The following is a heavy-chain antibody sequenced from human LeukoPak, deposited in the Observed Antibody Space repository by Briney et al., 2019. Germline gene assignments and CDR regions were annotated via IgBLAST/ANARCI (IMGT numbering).Heavy chain of an antibody. Sequence: SETLSLTCTVSGGSTSSYYWNWIRQPPGKGLEWIGYIYYSGSTSYNPSLKSRVTISVDTSKNQFSLKLSSVTAADTAVYYCARDNNHYGDYVYWFDPWGQGTLVTVSS. CDR1: GGSTSSYY. D-gene: IGHD4-17*01. J-gene: IGHJ5*02. CDR3: ARDNNHYGDYVYWFDP. CDR2: IYYSGST. V-gene: IGHV4-59*01.